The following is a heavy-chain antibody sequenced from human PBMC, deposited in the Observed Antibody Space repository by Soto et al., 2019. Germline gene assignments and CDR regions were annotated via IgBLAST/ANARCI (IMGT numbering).Heavy chain of an antibody. CDR2: IYSGGST. D-gene: IGHD3-9*01. J-gene: IGHJ6*02. CDR3: ARDHYDILTGYYPDPYYYYGMDV. V-gene: IGHV3-66*01. Sequence: GSLRLSCAASGFTVSSNYMSWVRQAPGKGLEWVSVIYSGGSTYYADSVKGRFTISRDNSKNTLYLQMNSLRAEDTAVYYCARDHYDILTGYYPDPYYYYGMDVWGQGTTVTVSS. CDR1: GFTVSSNY.